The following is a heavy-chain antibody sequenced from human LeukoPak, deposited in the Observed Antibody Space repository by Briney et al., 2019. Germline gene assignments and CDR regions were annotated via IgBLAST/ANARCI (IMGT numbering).Heavy chain of an antibody. V-gene: IGHV3-23*01. CDR3: AKDRGYDSSGYYSSAIDY. J-gene: IGHJ4*02. Sequence: GGSLRLSCAASGFTFSSYWMSWVRQAPGKGLEWVSAISGSGGSAYYADSVKGRFTISRDNSKNTLYLQVNSLRAEDTAVYYCAKDRGYDSSGYYSSAIDYWGQGTLVTVSS. CDR1: GFTFSSYW. D-gene: IGHD3-22*01. CDR2: ISGSGGSA.